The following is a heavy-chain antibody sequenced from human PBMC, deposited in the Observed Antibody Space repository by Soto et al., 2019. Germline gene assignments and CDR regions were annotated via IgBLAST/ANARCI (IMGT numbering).Heavy chain of an antibody. D-gene: IGHD3-10*01. J-gene: IGHJ4*02. CDR3: ANLSPPYYCGSGGGGAGGDY. CDR2: ISGSGGST. CDR1: GFTFSSYA. V-gene: IGHV3-23*01. Sequence: EVQLLESGGGLVQPGGSLRLSCAASGFTFSSYAMSWVRQAPGKGLEWVSAISGSGGSTYYADSVKGRFTISRDNSKNTLYLQMNSLRAEDTAVYYCANLSPPYYCGSGGGGAGGDYWGQGTLVTVSS.